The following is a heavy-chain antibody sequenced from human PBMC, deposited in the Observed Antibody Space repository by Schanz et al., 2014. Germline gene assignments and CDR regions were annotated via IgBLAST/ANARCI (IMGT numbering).Heavy chain of an antibody. CDR1: GFTFSGFW. CDR3: ARDGYSVVVISPTESFDI. J-gene: IGHJ3*02. D-gene: IGHD2-21*01. CDR2: INSDGTKR. Sequence: QVQLAESGGGLVQPGGSLRLSCAASGFTFSGFWMTWVRQAPGKGLEWVAFINSDGTKRFYADSVKSRFTISRDNSRNTLYLQMNSLRAEDTAVYYCARDGYSVVVISPTESFDIWGQGTMVTVSP. V-gene: IGHV3-33*08.